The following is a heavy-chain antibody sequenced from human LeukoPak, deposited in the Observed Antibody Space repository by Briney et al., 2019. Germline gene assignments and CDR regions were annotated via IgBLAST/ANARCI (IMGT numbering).Heavy chain of an antibody. J-gene: IGHJ4*02. V-gene: IGHV4-39*01. CDR3: ASYTAMVTGGYDY. D-gene: IGHD5-18*01. CDR2: IDYSGST. Sequence: KPSETLSLTCTVSGGCISSSSYFWGWIRQPPGKGRGWIGSIDYSGSTYYDPSLKSRVTISEDTSKNQFSLKLSSVTAADTAVYYCASYTAMVTGGYDYWGQGTLVTVSS. CDR1: GGCISSSSYF.